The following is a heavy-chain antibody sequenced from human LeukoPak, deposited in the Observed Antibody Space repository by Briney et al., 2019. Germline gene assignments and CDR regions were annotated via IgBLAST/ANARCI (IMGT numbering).Heavy chain of an antibody. V-gene: IGHV4-4*07. CDR2: IYTSGST. CDR1: GGSISSYY. CDR3: AIGRYESTRLSAYYYYYMDV. D-gene: IGHD1-14*01. J-gene: IGHJ6*03. Sequence: SETLSLTCTVSGGSISSYYWSWIRQPAGKGLEWIGRIYTSGSTIYNPSLKSRVTMSVDTSKNQFSLKLSSVTAADTAVYYCAIGRYESTRLSAYYYYYMDVWGKGTTVTVSS.